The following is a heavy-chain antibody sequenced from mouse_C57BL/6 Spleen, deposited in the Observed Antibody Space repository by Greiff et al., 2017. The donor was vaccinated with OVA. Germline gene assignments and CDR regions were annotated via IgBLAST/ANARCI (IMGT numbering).Heavy chain of an antibody. CDR1: GYTFTSYW. Sequence: VQLQQSGTVLARPGASVKMSCKTSGYTFTSYWMHWVKQRPGQGLEWIGAIYPGNSDTSYNQKFKGKAKLTAVTSASTAYMELSSLTNEDSAVYYCTRSPYYAPAWFAYWGQGTLVTVSA. CDR2: IYPGNSDT. V-gene: IGHV1-5*01. D-gene: IGHD2-10*01. CDR3: TRSPYYAPAWFAY. J-gene: IGHJ3*01.